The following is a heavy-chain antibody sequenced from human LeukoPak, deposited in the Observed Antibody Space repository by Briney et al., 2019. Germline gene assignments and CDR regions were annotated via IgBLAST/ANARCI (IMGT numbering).Heavy chain of an antibody. V-gene: IGHV5-51*01. Sequence: GESLKISCKGSGYSFTSYWIGWVRQMPGKGLEGMGIIYPGDSDTRYSPSFQGQVTISADKSISTAYLQWSSLKASDTAMYYCARRTGPSYYDSSGPPLTWGQGTLVTVSS. CDR3: ARRTGPSYYDSSGPPLT. J-gene: IGHJ5*02. CDR2: IYPGDSDT. CDR1: GYSFTSYW. D-gene: IGHD3-22*01.